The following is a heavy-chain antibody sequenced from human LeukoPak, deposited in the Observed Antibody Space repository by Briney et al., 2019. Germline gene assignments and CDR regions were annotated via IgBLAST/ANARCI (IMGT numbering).Heavy chain of an antibody. J-gene: IGHJ5*02. D-gene: IGHD1-26*01. V-gene: IGHV3-23*01. Sequence: GGSLRLSCLVSGFTFTNNAMSWFRQAPGKGLDWVSAMSGSSANTYYAASVKGRFTISRDSSKYTLYLQMNSLRVEDTAVYYCAKHSRNRVGTSTDWFDPWGQGTLVTVSS. CDR1: GFTFTNNA. CDR2: MSGSSANT. CDR3: AKHSRNRVGTSTDWFDP.